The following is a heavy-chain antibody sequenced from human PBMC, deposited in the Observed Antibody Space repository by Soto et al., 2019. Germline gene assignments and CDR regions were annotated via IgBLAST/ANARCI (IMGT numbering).Heavy chain of an antibody. Sequence: QVQLQESGPGLVKPSETLSLTCTVSGASISSYYWSWIRQPPGKGLDWIGYGSYSGNTNYIPSLKSRVTITVDSSKNQFALKLSSVSVPDTAMYYCARATTPSPWGQGTLVAVSS. J-gene: IGHJ5*02. CDR3: ARATTPSP. CDR1: GASISSYY. V-gene: IGHV4-59*01. D-gene: IGHD2-2*01. CDR2: GSYSGNT.